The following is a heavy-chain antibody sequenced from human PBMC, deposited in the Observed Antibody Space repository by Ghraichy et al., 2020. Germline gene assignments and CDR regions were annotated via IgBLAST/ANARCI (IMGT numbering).Heavy chain of an antibody. CDR1: GFTFSSYE. J-gene: IGHJ6*03. D-gene: IGHD3-9*01. Sequence: RGSLRLSCAASGFTFSSYEMNWVRQAPGKGLEWVSYISSSGSTIYYADSVKGRFTISRDNAKNSLYLQMNSLRAEDTAVYYCARGPDIIYYYYMDVWGKGTTVTVSS. V-gene: IGHV3-48*03. CDR3: ARGPDIIYYYYMDV. CDR2: ISSSGSTI.